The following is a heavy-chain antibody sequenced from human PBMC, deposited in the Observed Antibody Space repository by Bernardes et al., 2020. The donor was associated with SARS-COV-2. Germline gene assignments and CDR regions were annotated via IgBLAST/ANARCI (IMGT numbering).Heavy chain of an antibody. J-gene: IGHJ4*02. CDR3: ARDDLLWFGGFDN. Sequence: GGSLRLSCAASGFTFSSYAMSWVRQAPGKGLEWVSAISGSGGSTYYADSVKGRFTISRDNSKNSLSLQMNSLRVEDTGIYYCARDDLLWFGGFDNWGQGTLVT. V-gene: IGHV3-23*01. CDR1: GFTFSSYA. D-gene: IGHD3-10*01. CDR2: ISGSGGST.